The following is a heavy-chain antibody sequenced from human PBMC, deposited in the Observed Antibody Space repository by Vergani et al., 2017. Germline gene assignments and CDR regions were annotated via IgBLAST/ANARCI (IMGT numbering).Heavy chain of an antibody. V-gene: IGHV5-51*03. CDR3: AKPGYCISTSCPKHAFHI. J-gene: IGHJ3*02. CDR1: GYSFTSYW. D-gene: IGHD2-2*01. CDR2: IYHGDSDT. Sequence: EVQLVQSGAEVKKPGESLKISCKGSGYSFTSYWIVWVRQMPGKGLAWMGIIYHGDSDTRYSPSFQGQVTISADKSISTAYLQWSSLKAADTAMYYCAKPGYCISTSCPKHAFHIWGQGTMVTVSS.